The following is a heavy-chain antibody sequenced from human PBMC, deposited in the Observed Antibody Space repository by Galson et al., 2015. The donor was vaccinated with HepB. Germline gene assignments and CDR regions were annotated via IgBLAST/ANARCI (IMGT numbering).Heavy chain of an antibody. V-gene: IGHV1-3*01. CDR2: INAGNGNT. CDR3: ARVPLQWFGELLTEGPIFDY. CDR1: GYTFTSYA. D-gene: IGHD3-10*01. J-gene: IGHJ4*02. Sequence: SVKVSCKASGYTFTSYAMHWVRQAPGQRLEWMGWINAGNGNTKYSQKFQGRVTITRDTSASTAYMELSSLRSEDTAVYYCARVPLQWFGELLTEGPIFDYWGQGTLVTVSS.